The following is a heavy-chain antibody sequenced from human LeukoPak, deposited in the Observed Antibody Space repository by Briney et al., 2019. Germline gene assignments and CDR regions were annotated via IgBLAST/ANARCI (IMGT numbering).Heavy chain of an antibody. CDR3: ARDGGLEITPYMDV. CDR1: GGTFSSYA. D-gene: IGHD2-15*01. J-gene: IGHJ6*03. Sequence: GASVKVSCKASGGTFSSYAISWVRQAPGQGLEWMGRIIPIFGTANYAQKFQGRVTITTDESTSTAYMELSSLRSEDTAVYYCARDGGLEITPYMDVWGKGTTVTVSS. CDR2: IIPIFGTA. V-gene: IGHV1-69*05.